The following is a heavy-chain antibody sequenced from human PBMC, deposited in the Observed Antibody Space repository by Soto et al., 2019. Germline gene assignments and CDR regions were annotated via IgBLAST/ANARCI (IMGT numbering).Heavy chain of an antibody. Sequence: QVHLVQSGAEVKKPGASVKVSCKCSGYTFTSYGTTWVRQAPGQGLEWMGWICAHTDNTEYAQKLQGTITVTRDTSTTTAYVELGSLRSDDTAVYYCARGRYGDYWGQGALVTVSS. CDR1: GYTFTSYG. V-gene: IGHV1-18*01. CDR3: ARGRYGDY. J-gene: IGHJ4*02. D-gene: IGHD1-1*01. CDR2: ICAHTDNT.